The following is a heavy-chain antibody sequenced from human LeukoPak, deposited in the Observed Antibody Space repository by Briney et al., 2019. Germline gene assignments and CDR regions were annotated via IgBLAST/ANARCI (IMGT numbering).Heavy chain of an antibody. CDR2: INQSGRT. Sequence: KTSETLSLTCAVYGGSFSNYYWSWIRQPPGKGLEWIGEINQSGRTNCNPSLKSRVTISVDTSKKQFSLKLSSVTAADTAVYYCARGSFRGATDYCGEGTLVTVSS. D-gene: IGHD4/OR15-4a*01. CDR1: GGSFSNYY. J-gene: IGHJ4*02. CDR3: ARGSFRGATDY. V-gene: IGHV4-34*01.